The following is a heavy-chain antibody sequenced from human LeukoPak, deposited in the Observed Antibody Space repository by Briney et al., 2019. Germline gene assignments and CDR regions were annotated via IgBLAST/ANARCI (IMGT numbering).Heavy chain of an antibody. CDR2: IYPGNSDV. CDR1: GYIFTNYW. CDR3: VRIPNTAPPPNWFDP. Sequence: GESLKISCKGSGYIFTNYWINWVRQVPGKGLEWMGVIYPGNSDVRYNPSFQGQVTISADKSISAAYLQWSSLKTSDTAMYYCVRIPNTAPPPNWFDPWGQGTLVTVSS. J-gene: IGHJ5*02. D-gene: IGHD2-15*01. V-gene: IGHV5-51*01.